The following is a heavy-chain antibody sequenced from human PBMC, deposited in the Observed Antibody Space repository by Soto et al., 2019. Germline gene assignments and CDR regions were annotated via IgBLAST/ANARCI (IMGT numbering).Heavy chain of an antibody. Sequence: GGSLRLSCAASGFTFSSYAMSWVRQAPGKGLEWVSAISGSGGSTYYADSVKGRFTISRDNSKNTLYLQMNSLRAEDTAVYYCAKGQWELQNYYYYYGMDVWGQGTTVTVSS. CDR1: GFTFSSYA. CDR3: AKGQWELQNYYYYYGMDV. CDR2: ISGSGGST. D-gene: IGHD1-26*01. V-gene: IGHV3-23*01. J-gene: IGHJ6*02.